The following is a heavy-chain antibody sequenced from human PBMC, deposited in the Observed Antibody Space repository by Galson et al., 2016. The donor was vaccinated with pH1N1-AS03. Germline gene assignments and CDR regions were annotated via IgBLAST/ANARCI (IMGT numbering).Heavy chain of an antibody. J-gene: IGHJ4*02. D-gene: IGHD3-22*01. V-gene: IGHV3-30*04. CDR2: TSSDGSNK. Sequence: SLRLSCAASGLTLSTYAMHWVRQAPGRGLEWVSVTSSDGSNKYYADSVRGRFTISRDDSKNTLYLQMDSLRVEDTAVYYCASSKLDSSGYYYLDHWGQGTLITVSS. CDR3: ASSKLDSSGYYYLDH. CDR1: GLTLSTYA.